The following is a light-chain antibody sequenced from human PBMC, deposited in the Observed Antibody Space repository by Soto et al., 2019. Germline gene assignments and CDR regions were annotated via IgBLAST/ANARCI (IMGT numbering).Light chain of an antibody. V-gene: IGKV1-39*01. CDR3: QQTYSTPYT. CDR2: AAS. J-gene: IGKJ2*01. CDR1: QSINSY. Sequence: DIQMTQSPSSLSASVGDRVTITCRASQSINSYLNWYQRNPGKAPKLLIYAASSLQSGVPSRFSGSASGTDFTLTISSLQPEDFATYYCQQTYSTPYTFGQGTKLEIK.